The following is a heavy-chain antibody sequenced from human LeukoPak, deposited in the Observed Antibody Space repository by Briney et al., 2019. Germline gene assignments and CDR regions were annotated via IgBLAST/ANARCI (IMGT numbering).Heavy chain of an antibody. CDR2: IYYSGNT. V-gene: IGHV4-59*08. D-gene: IGHD3-3*01. CDR1: GGSISSYY. Sequence: SETLSLTCTVSGGSISSYYWSWIRQPPGKGLEWIGYIYYSGNTNYNPSIKSQVTISVDPSKNQFSLRLSSVAAADTAVYYCARSLTYDFWSGWSNWFDPWGQGTLVTVSS. CDR3: ARSLTYDFWSGWSNWFDP. J-gene: IGHJ5*02.